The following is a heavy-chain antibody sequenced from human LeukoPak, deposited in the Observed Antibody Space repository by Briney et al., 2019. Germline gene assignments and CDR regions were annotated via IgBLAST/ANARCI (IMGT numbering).Heavy chain of an antibody. Sequence: GAPVKVSCKASGYTFTSYAMNWVRQAPGQGLEWMGWINTNTGNPTYAQGFTGRFVFSLDTSVSTAYLQISSLKAEDTAVYYCAREGTVTPFRWFDPWGQGTLVTVSS. V-gene: IGHV7-4-1*02. CDR2: INTNTGNP. J-gene: IGHJ5*02. CDR3: AREGTVTPFRWFDP. D-gene: IGHD4-17*01. CDR1: GYTFTSYA.